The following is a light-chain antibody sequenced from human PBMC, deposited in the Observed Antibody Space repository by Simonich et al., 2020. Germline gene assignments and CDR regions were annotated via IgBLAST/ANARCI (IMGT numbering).Light chain of an antibody. Sequence: EIVLTQSPATLSLSPGERATLSCRASQSVSSYLAWYQQKPGQAPRLLIYDASNRAPGIPARFSGSGSGTDFTLTISSLEPEDFAVYYCQQYGSSPFTFGGGTKVEIK. V-gene: IGKV3-11*01. CDR1: QSVSSY. CDR2: DAS. J-gene: IGKJ4*01. CDR3: QQYGSSPFT.